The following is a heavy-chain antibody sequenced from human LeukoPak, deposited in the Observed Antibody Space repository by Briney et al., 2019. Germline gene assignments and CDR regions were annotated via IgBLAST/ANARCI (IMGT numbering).Heavy chain of an antibody. J-gene: IGHJ5*02. Sequence: GASVKVSCKSSGGIFSSYAISWVRQAPGQGLEWMGGIIPIFGTANYAQKFQGRVTITTDESTSTAYMELSSLRSEDTAVYYCARDYGRTSPSNWFDPWGPGTLVTVSS. CDR2: IIPIFGTA. V-gene: IGHV1-69*05. D-gene: IGHD1-14*01. CDR1: GGIFSSYA. CDR3: ARDYGRTSPSNWFDP.